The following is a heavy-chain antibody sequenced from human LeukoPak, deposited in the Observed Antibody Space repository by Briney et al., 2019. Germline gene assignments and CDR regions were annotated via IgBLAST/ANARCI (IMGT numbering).Heavy chain of an antibody. J-gene: IGHJ4*02. CDR1: GGSISHYY. D-gene: IGHD3-16*01. CDR3: ARRAINSVMFDY. V-gene: IGHV4-59*08. CDR2: IHYSGST. Sequence: PSETLSLTCTVSGGSISHYYWSWIRQPPGKGLEWIGYIHYSGSTNYNPSLRSRVTISVDTSKNQFSLKLSSATAADTAVYFCARRAINSVMFDYWGQGTLVTVSS.